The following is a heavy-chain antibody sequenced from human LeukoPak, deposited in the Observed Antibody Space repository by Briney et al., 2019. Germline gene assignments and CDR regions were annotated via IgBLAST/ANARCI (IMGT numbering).Heavy chain of an antibody. CDR1: AFSLNAYN. CDR2: ISYTGTYI. D-gene: IGHD1-14*01. Sequence: GGSLRLSCAASAFSLNAYNMNWVRQAPGKGLEWVSSISYTGTYIYYADSVKGRFTISRDNSKNTVYLQMNSLRSEDTGLYFCAQDVRIEEVPLLGPGFWGQGTLVTVSS. V-gene: IGHV3-21*01. J-gene: IGHJ4*02. CDR3: AQDVRIEEVPLLGPGF.